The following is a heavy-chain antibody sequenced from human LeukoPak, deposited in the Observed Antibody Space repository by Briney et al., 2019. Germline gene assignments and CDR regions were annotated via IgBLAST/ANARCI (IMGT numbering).Heavy chain of an antibody. J-gene: IGHJ4*02. D-gene: IGHD6-19*01. CDR1: GYSFSTYW. CDR2: IY. Sequence: GESLKISCKGSGYSFSTYWIGWVRQMPGKGLEWMGIIYSPSFQGQVTISADKSISTAYLQWNSLKASDTAMYYCARHRYSRGYHFDYWGQGTLVTVSS. V-gene: IGHV5-51*01. CDR3: ARHRYSRGYHFDY.